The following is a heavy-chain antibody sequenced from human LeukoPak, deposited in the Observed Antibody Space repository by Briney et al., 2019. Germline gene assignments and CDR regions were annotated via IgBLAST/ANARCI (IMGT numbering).Heavy chain of an antibody. D-gene: IGHD4-17*01. CDR3: ARASLDYGDYPYYFDY. V-gene: IGHV4-31*03. CDR2: IYYTGST. J-gene: IGHJ4*02. Sequence: SETPSLTCTVSGGSISSSSYYWGWIRQPPGKGLEWIGYIYYTGSTYYNPSLKSRVTISVDTSKHQFSLKLSSVTAADTAVYYCARASLDYGDYPYYFDYWGQGTLVTVSS. CDR1: GGSISSSSYY.